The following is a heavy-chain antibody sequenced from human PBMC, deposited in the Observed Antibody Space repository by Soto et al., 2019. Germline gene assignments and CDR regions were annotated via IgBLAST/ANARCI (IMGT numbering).Heavy chain of an antibody. J-gene: IGHJ4*02. Sequence: QVQLVQSGAEMKKPGSSVKVSCQSSGGTFNTYAMNWVRQAPGQGPEWMGDISPMFGAANYALKFQGRVTITADESTGTSYMQLSSLTSEDTPLYFCAREVQVHTPAFVYWGQGTLVSVSS. CDR3: AREVQVHTPAFVY. D-gene: IGHD3-10*01. V-gene: IGHV1-69*19. CDR1: GGTFNTYA. CDR2: ISPMFGAA.